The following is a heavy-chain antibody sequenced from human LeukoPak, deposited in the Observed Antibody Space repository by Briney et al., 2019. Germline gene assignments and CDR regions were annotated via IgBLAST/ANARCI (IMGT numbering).Heavy chain of an antibody. Sequence: GASVKVSCKASGYSFTNYDINWVRQATGQGLEWMGWMNPKSGDTGYSQKFQGRVFITRDTSINTAYMELSSLGSDDTAVYYCARDSPSYYDSSSYSNWGQGTLVTVSS. CDR2: MNPKSGDT. CDR3: ARDSPSYYDSSSYSN. D-gene: IGHD3-22*01. V-gene: IGHV1-8*03. CDR1: GYSFTNYD. J-gene: IGHJ4*02.